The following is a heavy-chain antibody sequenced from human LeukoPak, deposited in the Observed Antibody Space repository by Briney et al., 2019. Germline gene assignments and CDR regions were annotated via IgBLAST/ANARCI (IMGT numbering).Heavy chain of an antibody. J-gene: IGHJ4*02. CDR1: GFTFSSCG. CDR3: AKTWKPVATIHYFDY. D-gene: IGHD5-12*01. CDR2: IRYDGSNK. V-gene: IGHV3-30*02. Sequence: GGSLRLSCAASGFTFSSCGMHWVRQAPGKGLEGVAFIRYDGSNKYYADSVKGRFTISRDNSKNTLYLQMNSLRAEDTAVYYCAKTWKPVATIHYFDYWGQGTLVTVSS.